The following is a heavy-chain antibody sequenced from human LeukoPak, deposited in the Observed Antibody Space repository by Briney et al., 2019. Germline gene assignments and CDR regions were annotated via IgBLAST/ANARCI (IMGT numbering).Heavy chain of an antibody. CDR3: ARLPYCGGDCYEDAFDI. CDR1: GYSFTSYW. CDR2: IYPGDSDT. D-gene: IGHD2-21*02. V-gene: IGHV5-51*01. J-gene: IGHJ3*02. Sequence: GESLKISCQGSGYSFTSYWIGWVRQMPGKGLEWMGIIYPGDSDTRYSPSFQGQVTISADKSISTAYLQWSSLKASDTAMYYCARLPYCGGDCYEDAFDIWGQGTMVTVSS.